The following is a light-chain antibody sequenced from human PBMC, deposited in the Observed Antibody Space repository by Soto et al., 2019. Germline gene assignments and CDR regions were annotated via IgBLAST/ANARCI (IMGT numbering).Light chain of an antibody. CDR1: SGDVGGYYY. J-gene: IGLJ1*01. CDR3: MSYVGSNIFV. Sequence: QSVLTQPPSASGSPGQSVTISCTGTSGDVGGYYYVSWYQQHPGKVPKLIIYEVTKRPSGVPDRFSGSKSGNTASLTVSGLQAEGEADYHCMSYVGSNIFVFGTGTKVTVL. V-gene: IGLV2-8*01. CDR2: EVT.